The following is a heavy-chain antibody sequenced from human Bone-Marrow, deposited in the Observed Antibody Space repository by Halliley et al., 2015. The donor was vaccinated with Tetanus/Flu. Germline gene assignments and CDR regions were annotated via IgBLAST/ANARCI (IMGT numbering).Heavy chain of an antibody. CDR3: ARLNLPSYYDFWSGGNYYYGLDG. CDR2: IYYSGS. J-gene: IGHJ6*02. CDR1: GASIASYY. D-gene: IGHD3-3*01. Sequence: TLSLTCTVSGASIASYYWSWIRQPPGKGLEWIGYIYYSGSNYNPSLKSRLTMSLDTSKNQFSLNLTSVTAADSAMYYCARLNLPSYYDFWSGGNYYYGLDGWGQGTTVPVSS. V-gene: IGHV4-59*08.